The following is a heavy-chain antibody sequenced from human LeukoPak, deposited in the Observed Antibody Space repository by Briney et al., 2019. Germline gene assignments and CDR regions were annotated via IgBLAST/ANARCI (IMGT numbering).Heavy chain of an antibody. CDR1: GFTFSNYG. CDR2: IQYDISSE. V-gene: IGHV3-30*02. CDR3: AREYSATCIHAFHS. Sequence: GGSLRLSCAASGFTFSNYGMHWVRQAPGKGLEWVAFIQYDISSEYYADSVKGRFTVSRDHSRNTLYLQMNSLRAEDTAVYYCAREYSATCIHAFHSWGQGTMVTVSS. J-gene: IGHJ3*02. D-gene: IGHD2/OR15-2a*01.